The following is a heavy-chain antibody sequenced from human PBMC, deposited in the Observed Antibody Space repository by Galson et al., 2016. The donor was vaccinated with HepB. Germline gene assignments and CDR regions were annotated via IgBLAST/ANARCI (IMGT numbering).Heavy chain of an antibody. J-gene: IGHJ4*02. CDR3: ARDLGSSSGWSYYFDY. D-gene: IGHD6-19*01. CDR2: IYSGDST. V-gene: IGHV3-53*01. CDR1: GFTVSSNY. Sequence: SLRLSCAASGFTVSSNYMSWVRQAPGKGLEWVSVIYSGDSTHYADSVKGRFTISRDNSKNTLYLQMNSLRAEDTAVYYCARDLGSSSGWSYYFDYWGQGTLVTVSS.